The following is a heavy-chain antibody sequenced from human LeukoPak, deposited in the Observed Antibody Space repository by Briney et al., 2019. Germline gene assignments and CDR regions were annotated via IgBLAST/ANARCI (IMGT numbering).Heavy chain of an antibody. Sequence: GASVKVSCKASGYTFTSYGISWVRQSPGQGLEWMGWISAYNGNTNYAQKLQGRVTMTTDTSTSTAYMELRSLRSDDTAVYYCARVGSDSSGYYVNFDYWGQGTLVTVSS. D-gene: IGHD3-22*01. CDR3: ARVGSDSSGYYVNFDY. CDR1: GYTFTSYG. CDR2: ISAYNGNT. J-gene: IGHJ4*02. V-gene: IGHV1-18*01.